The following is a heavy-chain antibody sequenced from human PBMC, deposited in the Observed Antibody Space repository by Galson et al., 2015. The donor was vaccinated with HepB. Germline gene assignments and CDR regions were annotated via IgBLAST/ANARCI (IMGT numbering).Heavy chain of an antibody. D-gene: IGHD6-13*01. J-gene: IGHJ5*02. CDR2: IKDDGSEK. CDR1: GFSFKTYW. Sequence: SLRLSCAASGFSFKTYWMSWVRQAPGKGLEWVANIKDDGSEKYYVESVEGRFTISRDNAKNSLWLQMNSLRAEDTAVYYCARDRVVAGGGDWFDPWGQGTLVTVSS. CDR3: ARDRVVAGGGDWFDP. V-gene: IGHV3-7*01.